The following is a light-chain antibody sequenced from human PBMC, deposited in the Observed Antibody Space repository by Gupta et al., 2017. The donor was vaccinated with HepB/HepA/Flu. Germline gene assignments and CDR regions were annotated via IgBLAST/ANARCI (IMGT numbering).Light chain of an antibody. CDR2: KAS. CDR1: QSISNW. J-gene: IGKJ2*04. CDR3: QQYDGVCS. V-gene: IGKV1-5*03. Sequence: DVQLTQSPPTLSASVGDRVTITCRASQSISNWLAWYQQKPGKAPKLLIYKASYLHNGVPSRFSGSGSGTEFTLTISSLQPDDFATYYCQQYDGVCSFGQGTRLEIK.